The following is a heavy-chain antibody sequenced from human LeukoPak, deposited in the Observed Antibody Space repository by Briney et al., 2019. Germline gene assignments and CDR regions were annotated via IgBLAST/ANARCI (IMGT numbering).Heavy chain of an antibody. Sequence: ASVKVSCKASGYTFTGYYMHWVRQAPGRGLEWMGRINPNSGGTNYAQKSQGRVTMTRDTSISTAYMELSRLRSDDTAVYYCARGPFIVVVNDRFDYCGQGTLVTVSS. D-gene: IGHD2-21*01. V-gene: IGHV1-2*06. CDR1: GYTFTGYY. CDR3: ARGPFIVVVNDRFDY. CDR2: INPNSGGT. J-gene: IGHJ4*02.